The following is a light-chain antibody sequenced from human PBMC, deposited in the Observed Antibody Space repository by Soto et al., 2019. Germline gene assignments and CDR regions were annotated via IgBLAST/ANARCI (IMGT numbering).Light chain of an antibody. J-gene: IGKJ2*01. CDR3: QHYDGSPRT. CDR1: QSVKSDY. CDR2: GVF. Sequence: ETVLTQSPGTVSLSPGERATLSCRTSQSVKSDYLAWYQQKPGQAPRLLIYGVFNRAAGIPGRFSGSGSVTYFTLTISGLEPEDAAVYYWQHYDGSPRTFGLGTKLEIK. V-gene: IGKV3-20*01.